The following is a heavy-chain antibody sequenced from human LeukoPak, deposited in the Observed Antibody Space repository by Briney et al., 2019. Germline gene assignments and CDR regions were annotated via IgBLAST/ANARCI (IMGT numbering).Heavy chain of an antibody. CDR1: GFTFSDYG. Sequence: GGSLRLSCATSGFTFSDYGMYWVRQAPGKGLEWVAFVRYDGDLKYYADSVKGRFTISRDNAKNSLYLQMNSLRAEDTAVYYCARVDDYGGRDFDYWGQGTLVTVSS. CDR2: VRYDGDLK. CDR3: ARVDDYGGRDFDY. J-gene: IGHJ4*02. V-gene: IGHV3-30*02. D-gene: IGHD4-23*01.